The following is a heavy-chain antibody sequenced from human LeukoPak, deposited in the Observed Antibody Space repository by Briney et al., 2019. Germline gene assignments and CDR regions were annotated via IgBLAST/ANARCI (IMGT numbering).Heavy chain of an antibody. CDR2: IYTSGST. V-gene: IGHV4-4*07. CDR3: ARAIYYYGSGSYYGNWFDP. Sequence: PPETLSLTCTVSGGSISSYYWSWIRQPAGKGLEWIGRIYTSGSTNYNPSLKSRVTMSVDTSKNQFSLKLSSVTAADTAVYYCARAIYYYGSGSYYGNWFDPWGQGTLVTVSS. CDR1: GGSISSYY. J-gene: IGHJ5*02. D-gene: IGHD3-10*01.